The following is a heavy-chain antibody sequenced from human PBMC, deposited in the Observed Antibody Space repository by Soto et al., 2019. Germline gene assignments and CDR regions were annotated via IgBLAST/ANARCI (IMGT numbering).Heavy chain of an antibody. D-gene: IGHD6-19*01. Sequence: KVSCKASGVTFSSYRIYWVRQSPGQGLEWVGGIVPIYRTADYAQKFQGRVTLTTDTSTSTAYMDLRSLRSDDTAVYYCARISSASSGWIPDYWGQGTLVTVSS. CDR1: GVTFSSYR. CDR2: IVPIYRTA. CDR3: ARISSASSGWIPDY. V-gene: IGHV1-69*05. J-gene: IGHJ4*02.